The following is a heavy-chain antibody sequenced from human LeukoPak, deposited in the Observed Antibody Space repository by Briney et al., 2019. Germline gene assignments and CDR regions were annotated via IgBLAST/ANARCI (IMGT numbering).Heavy chain of an antibody. J-gene: IGHJ4*02. CDR1: GGSISSYY. V-gene: IGHV4-59*01. CDR2: IYYSGST. D-gene: IGHD6-19*01. Sequence: PSETLSLTCTVSGGSISSYYWSWIRRPPGKGLEWIGYIYYSGSTNYNPSLKSRVTISVDTSKNQFSLKLSSVTAADTAVYYCARGRLGYSSGWLIFDYWGQGTLVTVSS. CDR3: ARGRLGYSSGWLIFDY.